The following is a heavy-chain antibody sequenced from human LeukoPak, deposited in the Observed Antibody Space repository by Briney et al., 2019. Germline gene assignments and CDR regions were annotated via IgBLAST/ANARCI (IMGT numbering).Heavy chain of an antibody. D-gene: IGHD2-2*02. CDR1: GGSISSGGYY. CDR3: ARAPLRVLYDY. V-gene: IGHV4-31*03. Sequence: SETLSLTRTVSGGSISSGGYYWSWIRQHPGKGLEWIGYIYYSGSTYYNPSLKSRVTISVDTSKNQFSLKLSSVTAADTAVYYCARAPLRVLYDYWGQGTLVTVSS. CDR2: IYYSGST. J-gene: IGHJ4*02.